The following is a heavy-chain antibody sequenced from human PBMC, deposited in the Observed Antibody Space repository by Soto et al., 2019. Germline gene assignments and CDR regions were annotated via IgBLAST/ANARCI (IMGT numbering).Heavy chain of an antibody. CDR3: ATVHSTSRSFDY. CDR2: TGYSRLTT. Sequence: GGSLRLSCAASGLNFSILAMSWVRRAPGKGLEWVSTTGYSRLTTYYADSVKGRFTVSRDNSKNTLDLQMSSLRAEDTAVYYCATVHSTSRSFDYWGQGTLVTVSS. D-gene: IGHD6-6*01. CDR1: GLNFSILA. J-gene: IGHJ4*02. V-gene: IGHV3-23*01.